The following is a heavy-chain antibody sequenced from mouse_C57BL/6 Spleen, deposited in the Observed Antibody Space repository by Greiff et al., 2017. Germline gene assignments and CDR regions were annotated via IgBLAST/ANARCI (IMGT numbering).Heavy chain of an antibody. CDR1: GFTFSSYA. Sequence: EVQGVESGEGLVKPGGSLKLSCAASGFTFSSYAMSWVRQTPEKRLEWVAYISTGGDYTNYADTVKGRFTISRDNARNTLYLQMSSLKSEDTTMYYWTRDRTGCLYDAMDYWGQGTSVTVSS. D-gene: IGHD4-1*01. J-gene: IGHJ4*01. CDR2: ISTGGDYT. V-gene: IGHV5-9-1*02. CDR3: TRDRTGCLYDAMDY.